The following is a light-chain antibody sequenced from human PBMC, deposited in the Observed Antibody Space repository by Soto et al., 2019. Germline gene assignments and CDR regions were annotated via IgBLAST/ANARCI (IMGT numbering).Light chain of an antibody. J-gene: IGKJ3*01. CDR2: DAS. CDR3: QQRNNWPT. CDR1: RSVSNY. Sequence: VLTQSPGTLYLSPGDRATLSCRASRSVSNYLAWYQQKPGQAPRLLIFDASNRAPGVPARFSGSGSETDFTLTISRLEPEDFAVYYCQQRNNWPTFGPGTKVDT. V-gene: IGKV3-11*01.